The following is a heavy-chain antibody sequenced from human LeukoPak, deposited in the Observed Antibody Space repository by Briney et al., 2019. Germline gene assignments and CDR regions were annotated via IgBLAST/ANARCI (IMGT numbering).Heavy chain of an antibody. V-gene: IGHV4-59*01. CDR2: IYYSGST. CDR3: ARGGWLQGYFDY. Sequence: SETLSLTCTVSGGSISSYYWSWIRQPPGEGLEWIGYIYYSGSTNYNPSLKSRVTISVDTSKNQFSLKLSSVTAADTAVYYCARGGWLQGYFDYWGQGTLVTVSS. CDR1: GGSISSYY. D-gene: IGHD5-24*01. J-gene: IGHJ4*02.